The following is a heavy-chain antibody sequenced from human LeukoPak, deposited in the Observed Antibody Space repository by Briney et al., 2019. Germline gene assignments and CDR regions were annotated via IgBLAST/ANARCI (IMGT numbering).Heavy chain of an antibody. CDR1: GFTFSSYW. D-gene: IGHD3-16*02. CDR2: INWNGGST. Sequence: GGSLRLSCAASGFTFSSYWMSWVRQAPGKGLEWVSGINWNGGSTGYADSVKGRFTISRDNAKNSLYLQMNSLRAEDTALYHCARGSLYDYVWGSYRPYAFDIWGQGTMVTVSS. V-gene: IGHV3-20*01. J-gene: IGHJ3*02. CDR3: ARGSLYDYVWGSYRPYAFDI.